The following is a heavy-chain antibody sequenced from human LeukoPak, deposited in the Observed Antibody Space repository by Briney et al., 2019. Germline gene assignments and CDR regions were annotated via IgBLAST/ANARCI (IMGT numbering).Heavy chain of an antibody. CDR2: INPSGGST. D-gene: IGHD6-13*01. CDR3: ARDRSSLYYFDY. CDR1: GYTFTGYY. V-gene: IGHV1-46*01. J-gene: IGHJ4*02. Sequence: ASVKVSCKASGYTFTGYYMHWVRQATGQGLEWMGIINPSGGSTSYAQKFQGRVTMTRDMSTSTVYMELSSLRSEDTAVYYCARDRSSLYYFDYWGQGTLVTVSS.